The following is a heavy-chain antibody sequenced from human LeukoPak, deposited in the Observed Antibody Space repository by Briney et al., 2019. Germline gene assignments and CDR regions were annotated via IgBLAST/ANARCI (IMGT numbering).Heavy chain of an antibody. V-gene: IGHV1-46*01. CDR1: GYTFTSYY. CDR2: INPSGGST. D-gene: IGHD3-22*01. J-gene: IGHJ4*02. CDR3: ARDAYYYDSSGYYGFGVDY. Sequence: ASVKVSCKASGYTFTSYYMHWVRQAPGQGLEWMGIINPSGGSTSYAQKFQGRVTMTRHTSTSTVYMELSSLRSEDTAVYYCARDAYYYDSSGYYGFGVDYWGQGTLVTVSS.